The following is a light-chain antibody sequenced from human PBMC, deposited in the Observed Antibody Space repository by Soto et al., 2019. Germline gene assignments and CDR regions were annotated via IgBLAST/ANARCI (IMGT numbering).Light chain of an antibody. CDR2: GAS. CDR3: QQYGSSGT. CDR1: QSVSNNY. Sequence: IVLTQSPCTLSLSPGERDTLSCRASQSVSNNYLAWYQQKPGQAPRLPIYGASNRATGIPDRFSGSGSGTDFTLTISRLEPEDFAVYYCQQYGSSGTFGQGTKVDIK. J-gene: IGKJ1*01. V-gene: IGKV3-20*01.